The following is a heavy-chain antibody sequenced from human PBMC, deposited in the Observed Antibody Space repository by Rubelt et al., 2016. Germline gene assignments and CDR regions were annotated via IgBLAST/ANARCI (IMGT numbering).Heavy chain of an antibody. V-gene: IGHV1-2*06. J-gene: IGHJ5*02. CDR1: GYTFTNYG. Sequence: QVQLVQSGAEVKNPGASVKVSCKASGYTFTNYGISWVRQAPGQGLEWMGRINPNGGGTDYAQKFQGRVTMTRETSISTAYMQLSSLRSDDTAVYYCARDGKFDPWGQGTLVFVSS. CDR2: INPNGGGT. CDR3: ARDGKFDP.